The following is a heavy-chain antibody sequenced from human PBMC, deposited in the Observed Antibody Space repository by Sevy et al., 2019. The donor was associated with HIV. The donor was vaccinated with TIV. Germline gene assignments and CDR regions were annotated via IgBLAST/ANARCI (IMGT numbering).Heavy chain of an antibody. CDR1: GFTFSSYS. CDR3: ARVPDKIVVVITHDAFDI. D-gene: IGHD3-22*01. J-gene: IGHJ3*02. V-gene: IGHV3-48*02. CDR2: ISSSSSTI. Sequence: QLGGSLRLSCAASGFTFSSYSMNWVRQAPGKGLEWVSYISSSSSTIYYADSVKGRFTISRDNAKNSLYLQMNSLRDEDTAVYYCARVPDKIVVVITHDAFDIWGQGTMVTVSS.